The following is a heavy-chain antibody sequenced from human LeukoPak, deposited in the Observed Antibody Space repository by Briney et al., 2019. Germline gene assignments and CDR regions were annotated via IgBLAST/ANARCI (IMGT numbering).Heavy chain of an antibody. J-gene: IGHJ1*01. CDR2: ISPNSGGT. CDR3: ASGGDTDSRYFKY. V-gene: IGHV1-2*02. CDR1: GYTFTDYY. D-gene: IGHD3-22*01. Sequence: ASVKVSCKASGYTFTDYYIHWVRQAPGQGLEWMGWISPNSGGTKYVQKFQGRVTVTRDTSISTAYMELSRLRSDDTAVYYCASGGDTDSRYFKYWGQGTLVTVSS.